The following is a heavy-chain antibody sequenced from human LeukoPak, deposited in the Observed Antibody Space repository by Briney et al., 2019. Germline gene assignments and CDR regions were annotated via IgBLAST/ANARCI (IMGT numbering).Heavy chain of an antibody. V-gene: IGHV4-59*01. CDR2: IYYSGGT. J-gene: IGHJ5*02. Sequence: SETLSLTCSVSGGSISNSYCNWIRQPPGKGLEWVGYIYYSGGTNYNPSLKSRVTISVDTSKNQFSLKLSSVTAADTAVYYCATSPEGVLGWFDPWGQEPWSPSPQ. CDR1: GGSISNSY. D-gene: IGHD3-10*01. CDR3: ATSPEGVLGWFDP.